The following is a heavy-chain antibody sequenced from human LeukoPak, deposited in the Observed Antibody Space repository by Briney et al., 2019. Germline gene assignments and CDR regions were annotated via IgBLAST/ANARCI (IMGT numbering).Heavy chain of an antibody. CDR3: ARSSTTDANHYYYYYMDV. J-gene: IGHJ6*03. CDR2: IYYSGSS. V-gene: IGHV4-39*07. Sequence: SETLSLTCTVSGGSISSSSYYWGWIRQPPGKGLEWIGSIYYSGSSYYNPSLKSRVTISVDTSKNQFSLKLSSVTAADTAVYYCARSSTTDANHYYYYYMDVWGRGTTVTVSS. CDR1: GGSISSSSYY. D-gene: IGHD2-2*01.